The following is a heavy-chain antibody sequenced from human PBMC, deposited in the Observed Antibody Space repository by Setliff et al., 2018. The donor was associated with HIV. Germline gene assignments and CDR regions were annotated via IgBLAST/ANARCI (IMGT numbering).Heavy chain of an antibody. CDR1: GGSFNILG. V-gene: IGHV1-69*06. CDR3: ATRPPGVHGFSI. CDR2: IIPVVGAP. J-gene: IGHJ3*02. D-gene: IGHD3-10*01. Sequence: SVKVSCKASGGSFNILGFTWVRQAPGQGLEWVGGIIPVVGAPIYAQRFQGRVVITADKSTGAAYMQLSSLKFEDTAVYYCATRPPGVHGFSIWGQGTMVTVSS.